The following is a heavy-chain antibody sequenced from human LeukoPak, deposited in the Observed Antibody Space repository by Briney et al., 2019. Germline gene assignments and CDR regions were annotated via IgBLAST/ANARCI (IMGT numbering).Heavy chain of an antibody. J-gene: IGHJ3*02. D-gene: IGHD2-2*01. CDR1: GFTFSSYG. V-gene: IGHV3-30-3*01. Sequence: QPGRSLRLSCAASGFTFSSYGMHWVRQAPGKGLEWVAVISYDGSNKYYADSVKGRFTISRDNSKNTLYLQMNSLRAEDTAVYYCARDIVVVPAAFGMSLAFDIWGQGTMVTVSS. CDR3: ARDIVVVPAAFGMSLAFDI. CDR2: ISYDGSNK.